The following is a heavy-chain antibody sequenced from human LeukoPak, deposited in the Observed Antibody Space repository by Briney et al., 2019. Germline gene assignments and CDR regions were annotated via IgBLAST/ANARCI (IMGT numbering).Heavy chain of an antibody. V-gene: IGHV4-59*01. CDR3: ATDSSGYYGGNYFDY. Sequence: SETLSLTCTVSGGSISSYYWSWVRQPPGKGLEWIGYIYYNGSTNYNPSLKSRVTISVDTSKNQFSLKLSSVTAADTAVYYCATDSSGYYGGNYFDYWGQGTLVTVSS. J-gene: IGHJ4*02. CDR1: GGSISSYY. CDR2: IYYNGST. D-gene: IGHD3-22*01.